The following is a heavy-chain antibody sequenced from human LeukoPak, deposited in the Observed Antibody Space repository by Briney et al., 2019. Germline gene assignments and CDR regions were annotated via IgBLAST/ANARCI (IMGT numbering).Heavy chain of an antibody. CDR3: ARGGWYGAFDI. V-gene: IGHV4-39*01. CDR2: IYYSGST. J-gene: IGHJ3*02. CDR1: GGSISSSSYY. Sequence: SETLSLTCTVSGGSISSSSYYWGWIRQPPGKGLEWIGSIYYSGSTYYNPSLKSRVTISVDTSKNQFSLKLSSVTAADTAVYYCARGGWYGAFDIWGQGTMVTVSS. D-gene: IGHD6-19*01.